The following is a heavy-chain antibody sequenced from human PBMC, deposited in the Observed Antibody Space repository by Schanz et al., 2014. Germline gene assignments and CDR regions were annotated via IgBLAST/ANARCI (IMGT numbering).Heavy chain of an antibody. J-gene: IGHJ3*02. V-gene: IGHV1-69*02. CDR3: ARGTMPGTFDI. D-gene: IGHD2-2*01. Sequence: QVQLVQSGAEVKKPGSSVKVSCKASRSTFSSYTISWVRQAPGQGLEWMGRIIPILGIANYAQKFQGRVTITADKSTFTAYMDVSSLRYEDTALYYCARGTMPGTFDIWGQGTMVTVSS. CDR1: RSTFSSYT. CDR2: IIPILGIA.